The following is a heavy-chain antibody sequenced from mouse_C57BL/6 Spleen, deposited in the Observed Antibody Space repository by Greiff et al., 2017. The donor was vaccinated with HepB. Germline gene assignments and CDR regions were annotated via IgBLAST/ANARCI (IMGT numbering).Heavy chain of an antibody. J-gene: IGHJ4*01. CDR3: ARSWDDYDGFNYAMDY. CDR2: IYPGSGST. V-gene: IGHV1-55*01. CDR1: GYTFTSYW. Sequence: QVQLQQPGAELVKPGASVKMSCKASGYTFTSYWITWVKQRPGQGLEWIGDIYPGSGSTNYNEKFKSKATLTVDTSSSTAYMQLSSLTSEDSAVYYCARSWDDYDGFNYAMDYWGQGTSVTVSS. D-gene: IGHD2-4*01.